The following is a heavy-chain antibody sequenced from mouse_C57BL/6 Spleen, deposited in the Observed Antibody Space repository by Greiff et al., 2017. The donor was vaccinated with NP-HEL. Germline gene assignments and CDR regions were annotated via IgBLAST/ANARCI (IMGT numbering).Heavy chain of an antibody. CDR3: ARYDYAEAWFAY. CDR2: ISSGSSTI. J-gene: IGHJ3*01. D-gene: IGHD2-4*01. V-gene: IGHV5-17*01. Sequence: EVKLVESGGGLVKPGGSLKLSCAASGFTFSDYGMHWVRQAPEKGLEWVAYISSGSSTIDYADTVKGRFTISRDNAKNTLFLQMTSLRSEDTAMYYCARYDYAEAWFAYWGQGTLVTVSA. CDR1: GFTFSDYG.